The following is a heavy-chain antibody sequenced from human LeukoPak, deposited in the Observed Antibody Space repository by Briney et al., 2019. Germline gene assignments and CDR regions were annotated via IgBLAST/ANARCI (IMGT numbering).Heavy chain of an antibody. Sequence: GGSLRLSCAASGLTFDDYGMSWVRQAPGKGLEWGSGINWNGGSTGYADSVKCRFTISRDNTKNSLYLQMNSLRAEDTALYHCARELRDYYDSSGSNWFDPWGQGTLVTVSS. CDR1: GLTFDDYG. CDR2: INWNGGST. V-gene: IGHV3-20*01. J-gene: IGHJ5*02. CDR3: ARELRDYYDSSGSNWFDP. D-gene: IGHD3-22*01.